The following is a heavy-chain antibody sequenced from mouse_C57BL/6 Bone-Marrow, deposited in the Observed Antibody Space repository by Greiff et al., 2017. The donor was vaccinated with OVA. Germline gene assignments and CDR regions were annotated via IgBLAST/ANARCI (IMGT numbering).Heavy chain of an antibody. CDR3: ARHNYDYDWFAY. Sequence: EVQGVESGGGLVQPGGSLKLSCAASGFTFSDYYMYWVRQTPEKRLEWVAYISNGGGSTYYPDTVKGRFTISRDNAKNTLYLQMSRLKSEDTAMYYCARHNYDYDWFAYWGQGTLVTVSA. D-gene: IGHD2-4*01. V-gene: IGHV5-12*01. CDR1: GFTFSDYY. J-gene: IGHJ3*01. CDR2: ISNGGGST.